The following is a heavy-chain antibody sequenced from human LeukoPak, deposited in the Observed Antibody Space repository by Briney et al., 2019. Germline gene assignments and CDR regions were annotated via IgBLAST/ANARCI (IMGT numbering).Heavy chain of an antibody. D-gene: IGHD3-9*01. V-gene: IGHV3-30*04. J-gene: IGHJ4*02. CDR1: GFTFGDYA. CDR3: ARGPDYDILADYFDY. CDR2: ISYDGSNK. Sequence: GGSLRLSCTASGFTFGDYAMSWVRQAPGKGLEWVAVISYDGSNKFYADSVRGRFTISRDNSKNTLFLQMNSLRPEDTAVYYCARGPDYDILADYFDYWGQGTLVTVSS.